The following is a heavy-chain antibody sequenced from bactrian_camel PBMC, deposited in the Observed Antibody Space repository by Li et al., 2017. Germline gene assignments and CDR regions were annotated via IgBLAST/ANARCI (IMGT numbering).Heavy chain of an antibody. V-gene: IGHV3S10*01. J-gene: IGHJ4*01. CDR3: KCGLGVRAY. CDR1: DYTYCSND. D-gene: IGHD3*01. Sequence: DVQLVESGGGTVQAGGSLRLSCVVSDYTYCSNDMSWYRQRPGSERAFVSSIDSVDGTLYADSVKGRFTISRDTAKNTLYLEVNSLKPEDTARYICKCGLGVRAYWGRGTQVTVS. CDR2: IDSVDGT.